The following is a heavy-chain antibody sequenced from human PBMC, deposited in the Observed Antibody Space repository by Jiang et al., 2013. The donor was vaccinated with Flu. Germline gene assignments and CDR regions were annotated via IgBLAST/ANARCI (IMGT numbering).Heavy chain of an antibody. D-gene: IGHD6-19*01. CDR1: GYTFTGYY. CDR2: INPNSGGT. CDR3: ASNLQEYSSGWSSAFDI. J-gene: IGHJ3*02. Sequence: SVKVSCKASGYTFTGYYMHWVRQAPGQGLEWMGWINPNSGGTNYAQKFQGRVTMTRDTSISTAYMELSRLRSDDTAVYYCASNLQEYSSGWSSAFDIWGQGTMVTVSS. V-gene: IGHV1-2*02.